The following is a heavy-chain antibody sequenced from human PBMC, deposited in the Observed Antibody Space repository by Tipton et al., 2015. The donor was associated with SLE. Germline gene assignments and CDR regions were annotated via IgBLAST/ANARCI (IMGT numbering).Heavy chain of an antibody. J-gene: IGHJ6*03. D-gene: IGHD3-16*01. CDR3: ARGFGYYYYYLDV. CDR1: SDSMSSYY. V-gene: IGHV4-59*01. CDR2: ISDTGRT. Sequence: TLSLTCTVSSDSMSSYYWTWIRLSPGRGREWIGFISDTGRTAYNPPLKSRVTISLDTSKSQFSLKLASVTAADTALYFCARGFGYYYYYLDVWGKGTTVTVSS.